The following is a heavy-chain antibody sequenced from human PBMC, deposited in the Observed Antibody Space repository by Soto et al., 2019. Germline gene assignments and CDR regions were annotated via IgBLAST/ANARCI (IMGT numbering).Heavy chain of an antibody. Sequence: KTSETLSLTCAVSGGSISSSNWWSWVRQPPGKGLEWIGEIYHSGSTNYNPSLKSRVTISVDKSKNQFSLKLSSVTAADTAVYYCARNSGGSSYYYYGMDVWGQGTTVTVSS. CDR3: ARNSGGSSYYYYGMDV. D-gene: IGHD1-26*01. CDR2: IYHSGST. V-gene: IGHV4-4*02. J-gene: IGHJ6*02. CDR1: GGSISSSNW.